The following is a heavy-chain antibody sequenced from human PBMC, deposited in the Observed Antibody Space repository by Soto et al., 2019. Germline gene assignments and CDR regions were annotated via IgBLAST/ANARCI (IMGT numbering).Heavy chain of an antibody. CDR1: GFTFTNSA. J-gene: IGHJ6*03. D-gene: IGHD3-9*01. CDR3: AAMTGYYTSYYYMDV. CDR2: IVVGSGNT. V-gene: IGHV1-58*02. Sequence: QMQLVQSGPEVKKPGTSVKVSCKASGFTFTNSAIQWVRQARGQRLEWIGWIVVGSGNTNYAQKFQERLTITRDMSTSTAYMELSSLRSEDTAIYYCAAMTGYYTSYYYMDVWGKGTPVTVSS.